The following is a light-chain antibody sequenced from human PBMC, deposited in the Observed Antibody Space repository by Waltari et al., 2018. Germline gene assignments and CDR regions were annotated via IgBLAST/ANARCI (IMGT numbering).Light chain of an antibody. Sequence: QSVLTQPPSVSGAPGQRVTISCTGGTSNIGAPSDVHRYQQHPGAAPKLLIYRDDNRPSGVPARFSASKSGTSASLTITGLQAEDEADYYCQAYDSSLNGVVFGGGTKLTVL. CDR2: RDD. V-gene: IGLV1-40*01. CDR3: QAYDSSLNGVV. CDR1: TSNIGAPSD. J-gene: IGLJ2*01.